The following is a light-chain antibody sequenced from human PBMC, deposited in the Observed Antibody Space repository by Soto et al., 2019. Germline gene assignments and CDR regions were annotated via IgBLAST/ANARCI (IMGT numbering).Light chain of an antibody. CDR3: QQYVTSPYT. Sequence: EIVLTQSPGTLSLSPGEGATLSCRASQRITTNSLAWYQQKPGQAPRLLIYGASNRATGVPDRVSASGSGTDFTLSFSRLEPEDFAMYYCQQYVTSPYTFGQGTKLAIK. V-gene: IGKV3-20*01. CDR1: QRITTNS. J-gene: IGKJ2*01. CDR2: GAS.